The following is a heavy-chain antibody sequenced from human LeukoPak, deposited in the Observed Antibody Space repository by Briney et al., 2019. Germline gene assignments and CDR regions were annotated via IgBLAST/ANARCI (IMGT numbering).Heavy chain of an antibody. CDR2: ITTGRGDT. V-gene: IGHV1-3*03. CDR3: ARGGKQWRGGNYFDS. CDR1: GYTFTSYG. Sequence: ASVKVSCKASGYTFTSYGISWVRQAPGQRLEWMGWITTGRGDTQYSQAFQRRITITRDKSASTVSMDLSALRSEDTAVYYCARGGKQWRGGNYFDSWGQGTLVAVSS. J-gene: IGHJ4*02. D-gene: IGHD6-19*01.